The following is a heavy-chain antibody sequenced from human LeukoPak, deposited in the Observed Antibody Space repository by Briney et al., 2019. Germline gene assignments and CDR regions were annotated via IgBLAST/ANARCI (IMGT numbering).Heavy chain of an antibody. V-gene: IGHV3-74*01. CDR1: GFTSSSYA. Sequence: GGSLRLSCAASGFTSSSYAMNWVRQAPGKGLVWVSRINSDGSSTSYADSVKGRFTISRDNAKNTLYLQMNSLRAEDTAVYYCARDPGVAVAGTHYWGQGTLVTVSS. CDR2: INSDGSST. J-gene: IGHJ4*02. CDR3: ARDPGVAVAGTHY. D-gene: IGHD6-19*01.